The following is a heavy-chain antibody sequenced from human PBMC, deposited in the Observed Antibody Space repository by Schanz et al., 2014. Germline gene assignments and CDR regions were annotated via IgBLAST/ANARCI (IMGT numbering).Heavy chain of an antibody. Sequence: QVQLVESGGGVVQPGGSLRLSCASSGFTFNGHAMHWVRQAPGKGLGWVAVTSYDGSQKYYTDSVKGRFTISRDNAKNSLYLQMNSLRAEDAAVYYCARVELSVYYHAMDVWGQGTTVTVSS. CDR1: GFTFNGHA. V-gene: IGHV3-30*04. J-gene: IGHJ6*02. D-gene: IGHD2-15*01. CDR2: TSYDGSQK. CDR3: ARVELSVYYHAMDV.